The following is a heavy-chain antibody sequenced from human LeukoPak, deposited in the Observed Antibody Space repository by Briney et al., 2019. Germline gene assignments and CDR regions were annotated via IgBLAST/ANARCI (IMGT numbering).Heavy chain of an antibody. J-gene: IGHJ4*02. CDR3: ATEYYGANNY. CDR1: VLTFSIAW. CDR2: IRAKSAGGTT. Sequence: GRSLRLSPADSVLTFSIAWMSWVRQSPGKGLEWVGRIRAKSAGGTTEYPAPVKGRFSISRDDSKDTLYLQMDSLQTEDTAVYYCATEYYGANNYRGQGTLVTVSS. D-gene: IGHD4-17*01. V-gene: IGHV3-15*01.